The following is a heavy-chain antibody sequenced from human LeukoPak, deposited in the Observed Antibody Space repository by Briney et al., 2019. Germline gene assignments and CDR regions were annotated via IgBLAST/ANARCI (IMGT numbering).Heavy chain of an antibody. CDR2: IIPIFGTA. D-gene: IGHD5-24*01. V-gene: IGHV1-69*13. Sequence: ASVKVSCKASRGTFSSYAISWVRQAPGQGLEWMGGIIPIFGTANYAQKFQGRVTITADESTSTAYMELSSLRSEDTAVYYCARDRGDGYPVVQFDYWGQGTLVTVSS. CDR1: RGTFSSYA. J-gene: IGHJ4*02. CDR3: ARDRGDGYPVVQFDY.